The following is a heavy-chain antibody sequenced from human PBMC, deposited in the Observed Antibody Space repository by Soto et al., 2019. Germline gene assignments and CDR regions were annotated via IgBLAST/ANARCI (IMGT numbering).Heavy chain of an antibody. V-gene: IGHV1-69*12. CDR1: GGTFSSYA. CDR2: IIPIFGTA. Sequence: QVQLVQSGAEVKKPGSSVKVSCKASGGTFSSYAISWVRQAPGQGLEWMGGIIPIFGTANYAQKFRGRVTMPAHYFTIAASTELRSVSFEDTFVYHWSERECIPTVAGWGPGTLVTVSS. CDR3: SERECIPTVAG. D-gene: IGHD1-1*01. J-gene: IGHJ4*02.